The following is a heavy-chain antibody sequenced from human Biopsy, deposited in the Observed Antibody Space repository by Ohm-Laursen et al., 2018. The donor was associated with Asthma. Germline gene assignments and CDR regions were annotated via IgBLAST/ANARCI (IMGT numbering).Heavy chain of an antibody. Sequence: SLRLSCAASGFTFSSYGMNWVRQAPGKGLQWVSSISPGAGSTYYADSVRGRFTISRDNSSTVFLQMNSLRAEDTAVYYCARISICRTTTCYSYFSYSMDVWGQGTTVTASS. CDR1: GFTFSSYG. CDR2: ISPGAGST. J-gene: IGHJ6*02. D-gene: IGHD2-2*01. CDR3: ARISICRTTTCYSYFSYSMDV. V-gene: IGHV3-23*01.